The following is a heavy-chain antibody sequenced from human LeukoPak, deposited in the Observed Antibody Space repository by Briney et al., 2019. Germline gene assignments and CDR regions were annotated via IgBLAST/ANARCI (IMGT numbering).Heavy chain of an antibody. CDR3: ARDRSGSSWYSDYYYYYMDV. Sequence: GGSLRLSCAASGFTFSSYWMSWVRQAPGKGLEWVANIKQDGSEKYYVDSVKGRFTISRDNAKNSLYLQMNSLRAEDTAVYYCARDRSGSSWYSDYYYYYMDVWGKGTTVTVSS. CDR2: IKQDGSEK. D-gene: IGHD6-13*01. V-gene: IGHV3-7*01. J-gene: IGHJ6*03. CDR1: GFTFSSYW.